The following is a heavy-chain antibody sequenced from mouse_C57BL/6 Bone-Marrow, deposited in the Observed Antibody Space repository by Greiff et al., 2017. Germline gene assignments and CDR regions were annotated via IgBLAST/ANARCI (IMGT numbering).Heavy chain of an antibody. J-gene: IGHJ3*01. Sequence: EVKLMESGPELVKPGASVKIPCKASGYTFTDYNMDWVKQSHGKSLEWIGDINPNNGGTIYNQKFTGKATLTVDKSSRPAYMELRSLTSEDTAVYYYARGGSNYEIVFAYWGQGTLVTVSA. CDR3: ARGGSNYEIVFAY. D-gene: IGHD2-5*01. V-gene: IGHV1-18*01. CDR2: INPNNGGT. CDR1: GYTFTDYN.